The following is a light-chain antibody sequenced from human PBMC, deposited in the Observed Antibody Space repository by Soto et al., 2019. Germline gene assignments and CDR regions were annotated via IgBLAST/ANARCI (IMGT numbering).Light chain of an antibody. Sequence: EIVLMQSPGTLSLSPGERATLSCRASQSVSSSYLAWYQQKPGQAPRLLIYGASSRATGIPDRFSGSGSGTEFTLTISSLQSEDFAVYYCQQYNNWPLTFGQGTRLEIK. CDR3: QQYNNWPLT. CDR2: GAS. J-gene: IGKJ5*01. CDR1: QSVSSSY. V-gene: IGKV3-20*01.